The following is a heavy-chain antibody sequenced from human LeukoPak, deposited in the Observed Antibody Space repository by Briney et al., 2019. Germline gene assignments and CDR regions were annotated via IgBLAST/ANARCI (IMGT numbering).Heavy chain of an antibody. Sequence: GGSLRLSCAASGFTFDDYAMHWFRQAPGKGVEWVSGISWNSGSIGYADSVKGRFTISRDNAKNSLYLQMNSLRAEDMALYYCAKDIGSSGWSRFDPWAKGTLVTVSS. D-gene: IGHD6-19*01. J-gene: IGHJ5*02. CDR1: GFTFDDYA. CDR3: AKDIGSSGWSRFDP. V-gene: IGHV3-9*03. CDR2: ISWNSGSI.